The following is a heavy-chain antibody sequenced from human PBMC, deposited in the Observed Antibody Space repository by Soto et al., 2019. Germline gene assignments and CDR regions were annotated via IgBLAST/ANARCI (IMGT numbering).Heavy chain of an antibody. D-gene: IGHD1-7*01. CDR3: ARDKTTGHFDY. CDR1: GGSFSGYY. J-gene: IGHJ4*02. CDR2: INHSGST. Sequence: SETLSLTCAVYGGSFSGYYWTWIRQPPGTGLEWIGEINHSGSTNYNPSLKSRVTISVDTSKNQFSLKLTSVTAADTAVYYCARDKTTGHFDYWGQGTLVTVS. V-gene: IGHV4-34*01.